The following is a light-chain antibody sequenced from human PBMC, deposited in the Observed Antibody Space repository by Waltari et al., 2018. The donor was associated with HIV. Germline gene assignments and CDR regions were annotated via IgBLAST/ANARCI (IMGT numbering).Light chain of an antibody. CDR3: SSYTSSSTLYV. CDR2: DVS. J-gene: IGLJ1*01. Sequence: QSALTQPASVSGSPGQSITISCTGTSSDVVGYNYICWYQQHPGKAPKLMIYDVSNRPSGVSNRFSGSKSGNSASLTISGLQAEDEADYYCSSYTSSSTLYVFGTGTKVTVL. V-gene: IGLV2-14*03. CDR1: SSDVVGYNY.